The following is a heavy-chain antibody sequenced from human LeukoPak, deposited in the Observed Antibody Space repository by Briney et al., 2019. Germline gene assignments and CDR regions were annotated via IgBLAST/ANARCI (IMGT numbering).Heavy chain of an antibody. V-gene: IGHV4-39*01. D-gene: IGHD2-15*01. Sequence: SETLSLTCIVSGGSISSSTYYWGWIRQPPGKGLEWIGSIYYSGTTYYNPSLKSRVTISVDTSKNQFSLMLTSVTAADTAVYYCARLILGYCSGGSCYSGDDWGQGTLVSVSS. J-gene: IGHJ4*02. CDR1: GGSISSSTYY. CDR2: IYYSGTT. CDR3: ARLILGYCSGGSCYSGDD.